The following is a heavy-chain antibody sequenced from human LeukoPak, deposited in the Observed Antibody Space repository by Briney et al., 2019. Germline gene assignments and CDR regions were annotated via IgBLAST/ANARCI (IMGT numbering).Heavy chain of an antibody. CDR2: IYYSGNT. CDR3: ARHLGTTALVTRRLSYGMDV. Sequence: SPSETLSLTCTVSGGSISSYYWSWIRQPPGKGLEWIGYIYYSGNTNYNPYLKSRVTISVDTSKNQFSLKLSSVTAADTAVYYCARHLGTTALVTRRLSYGMDVWGQGTTVTVSS. D-gene: IGHD5-18*01. CDR1: GGSISSYY. V-gene: IGHV4-59*01. J-gene: IGHJ6*02.